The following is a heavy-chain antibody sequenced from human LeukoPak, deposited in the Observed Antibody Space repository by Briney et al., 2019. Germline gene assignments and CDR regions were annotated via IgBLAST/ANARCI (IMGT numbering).Heavy chain of an antibody. D-gene: IGHD3-10*01. J-gene: IGHJ4*02. CDR2: IYTSGST. Sequence: PSETLSLTCTVSGGSISSGSYYWSWIRQPAGKGLEWIGRIYTSGSTSYNPSLKSRVTISVDTSKNQFSLKLSSVTAADTAVYYCARDPSYYYGSGSYSEGYWGQGTLVTVSS. CDR1: GGSISSGSYY. CDR3: ARDPSYYYGSGSYSEGY. V-gene: IGHV4-61*02.